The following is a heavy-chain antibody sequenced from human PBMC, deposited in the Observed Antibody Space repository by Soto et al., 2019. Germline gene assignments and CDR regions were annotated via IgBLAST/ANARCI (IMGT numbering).Heavy chain of an antibody. CDR3: ARRYGTLFDY. J-gene: IGHJ4*02. CDR1: GGSISSYY. D-gene: IGHD4-17*01. V-gene: IGHV4-59*08. CDR2: IYYSGST. Sequence: SETLSLTCTVSGGSISSYYWSWIRQPPRKGLEWIGYIYYSGSTNYNPSLKSRVTISVDTSKNQFSLKLSSVTAADTAVYYCARRYGTLFDYWGQGTLVTVSS.